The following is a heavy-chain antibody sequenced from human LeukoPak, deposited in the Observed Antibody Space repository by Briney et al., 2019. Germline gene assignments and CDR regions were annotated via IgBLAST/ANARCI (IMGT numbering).Heavy chain of an antibody. D-gene: IGHD2-15*01. CDR1: GFTFSSYG. CDR3: AKDDCSGGSCYYFDY. Sequence: GGSLRLSCAASGFTFSSYGMHWVRQAPGKGLEWVAVISYDGSNKYYADSVKGRFTISRDNSKNTLYLQMNSLRAEDTAVYYCAKDDCSGGSCYYFDYWGQGTLVTVSS. J-gene: IGHJ4*02. CDR2: ISYDGSNK. V-gene: IGHV3-30*18.